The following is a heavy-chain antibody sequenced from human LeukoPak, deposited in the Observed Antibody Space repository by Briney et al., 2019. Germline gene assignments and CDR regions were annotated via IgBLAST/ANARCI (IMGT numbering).Heavy chain of an antibody. V-gene: IGHV1-8*02. CDR1: GYTFTGYY. J-gene: IGHJ3*02. Sequence: ASVKVSCKASGYTFTGYYMHWVRQAPGQGLEWMGWMNPNSGNTGYAQKFQGRVTMTRNTSISTAYMELSSLRSEDTAVYYCARRDAFDIWGQGTMVTVSS. CDR2: MNPNSGNT. CDR3: ARRDAFDI.